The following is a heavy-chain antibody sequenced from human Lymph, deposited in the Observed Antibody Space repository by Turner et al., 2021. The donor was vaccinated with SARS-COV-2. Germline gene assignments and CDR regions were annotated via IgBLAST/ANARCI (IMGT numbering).Heavy chain of an antibody. Sequence: EVQLVESGGGLVQPGGSMRLACAASGFTGSSSYMSGVRQAPGKGLECVSVIYSGGSTYCADSVKGIFTISRDNSKNTQYLQMNSLRAEDTAVYYCARSWARYSYGFDYWGQGTLVTVSS. CDR1: GFTGSSSY. J-gene: IGHJ4*02. CDR2: IYSGGST. V-gene: IGHV3-66*01. CDR3: ARSWARYSYGFDY. D-gene: IGHD5-18*01.